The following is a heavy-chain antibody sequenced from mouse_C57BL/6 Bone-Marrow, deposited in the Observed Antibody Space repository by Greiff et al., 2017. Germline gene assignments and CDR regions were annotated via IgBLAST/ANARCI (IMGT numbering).Heavy chain of an antibody. D-gene: IGHD1-1*01. CDR1: GFSLSTSNMG. CDR2: PWWNDDK. CDR3: AQIALYYGPAWFAY. V-gene: IGHV8-5*01. J-gene: IGHJ3*01. Sequence: QVQLKQSGPGILQPSPTLSLTCSFSGFSLSTSNMGIGWIRQPSGQGLEWLAHPWWNDDKYYNPFLKSRLTISKETSNNQVFLKITSVDTADTATYYCAQIALYYGPAWFAYWGQGTLVTVSA.